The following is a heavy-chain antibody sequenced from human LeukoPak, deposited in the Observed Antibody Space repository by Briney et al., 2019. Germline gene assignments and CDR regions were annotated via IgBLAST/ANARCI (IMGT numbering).Heavy chain of an antibody. J-gene: IGHJ4*02. Sequence: PGGSLRLSCAASGFTFSSYAMSWVRQAPGKGLEWVANIKQDGRVKFYVDSVKGRFTISRDDARNSLYLQMSSLRDEDTAVYYCAREESWRAFDYWGQGTLVTVSS. D-gene: IGHD6-13*01. CDR1: GFTFSSYA. CDR2: IKQDGRVK. V-gene: IGHV3-7*01. CDR3: AREESWRAFDY.